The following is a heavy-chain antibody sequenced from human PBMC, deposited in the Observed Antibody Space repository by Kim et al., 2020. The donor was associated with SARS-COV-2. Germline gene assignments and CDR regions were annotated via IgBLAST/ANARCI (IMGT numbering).Heavy chain of an antibody. J-gene: IGHJ4*02. CDR1: GFTFSSYA. Sequence: GGSLRLSCAASGFTFSSYAMSWVRQAPGKGLEWVSAISGSGGSTYYADSVKGRFTISRDNSKNTLYLQMNSLRAEDTAVYYCAKRSFSGYYDSSGPGGYWGQGTLVTVSS. D-gene: IGHD3-22*01. V-gene: IGHV3-23*01. CDR3: AKRSFSGYYDSSGPGGY. CDR2: ISGSGGST.